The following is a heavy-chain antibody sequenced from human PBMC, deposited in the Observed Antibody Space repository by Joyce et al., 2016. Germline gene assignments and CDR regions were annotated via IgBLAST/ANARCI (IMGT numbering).Heavy chain of an antibody. D-gene: IGHD6-19*01. V-gene: IGHV4-34*02. J-gene: IGHJ4*02. CDR3: ARSQWLAPLMY. CDR2: STTSGAT. Sequence: QVQLRQWGAGLLKPSETLSLTCAVSGGPFRGFFWTWVHQPPGKALEWIGDSTTSGATNYNPCLRSRVAISVDTSNNQFSLTLTSLSAADMAVYYCARSQWLAPLMYWGQGTLVTVSP. CDR1: GGPFRGFF.